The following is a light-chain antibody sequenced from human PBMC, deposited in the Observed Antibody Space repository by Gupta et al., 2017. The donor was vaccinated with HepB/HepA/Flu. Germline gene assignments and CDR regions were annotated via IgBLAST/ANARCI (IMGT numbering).Light chain of an antibody. CDR1: SLRSYY. J-gene: IGLJ2*01. V-gene: IGLV3-19*01. CDR2: GKN. Sequence: SSELTQDPAVSVALGQTVRITCQGDSLRSYYASWYQQKPGQAPVLVIYGKNNRPSGIPDRFSGSSSGNTASFTITGDQDEDEADYDCNSRASSGNHSHYVFGGGTKVTVL. CDR3: NSRASSGNHSHYV.